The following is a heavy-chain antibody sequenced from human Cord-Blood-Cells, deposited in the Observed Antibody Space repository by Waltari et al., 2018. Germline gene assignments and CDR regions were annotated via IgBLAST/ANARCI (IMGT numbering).Heavy chain of an antibody. CDR1: GVSFSGYY. CDR3: ARDIVGANDAFDI. J-gene: IGHJ3*02. D-gene: IGHD1-26*01. Sequence: QVQLQQWGAGLLKPSETLSLTCAVYGVSFSGYYWSWIRQPPGKGLEWIGEINHSGSTNYNPSLKSRVTISVDTSKNQFSLKLSSVTAADTAVYYCARDIVGANDAFDIWGQGTMVTVSS. CDR2: INHSGST. V-gene: IGHV4-34*01.